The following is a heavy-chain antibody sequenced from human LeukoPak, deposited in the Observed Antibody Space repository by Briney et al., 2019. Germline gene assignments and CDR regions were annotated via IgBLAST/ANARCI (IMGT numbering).Heavy chain of an antibody. J-gene: IGHJ4*02. Sequence: SETLSLTCTVSGGSISSYYWSWIRRPPGKGLEWSGCIYYSGSTDYNPSLKSRVTISVDTSKNQFSLKLSSVTAAVTAVYYCARARGYDFWSGYKFDYWGQGTLVTVSS. CDR3: ARARGYDFWSGYKFDY. V-gene: IGHV4-59*01. CDR2: IYYSGST. D-gene: IGHD3-3*01. CDR1: GGSISSYY.